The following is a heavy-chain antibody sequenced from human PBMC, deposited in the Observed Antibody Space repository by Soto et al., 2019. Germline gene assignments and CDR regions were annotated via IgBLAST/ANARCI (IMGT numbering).Heavy chain of an antibody. CDR2: INAGNGNT. Sequence: GPSVKVSCKASGYTFTSYAMHWVRQAPGQRLEWMGWINAGNGNTKYSQKFQGRVTITRDTSASTAYMELSSLRSEDTAVYYCARGGQRITIFGVVTLNWFDPWGQGTLVTVSS. D-gene: IGHD3-3*01. J-gene: IGHJ5*02. CDR3: ARGGQRITIFGVVTLNWFDP. CDR1: GYTFTSYA. V-gene: IGHV1-3*01.